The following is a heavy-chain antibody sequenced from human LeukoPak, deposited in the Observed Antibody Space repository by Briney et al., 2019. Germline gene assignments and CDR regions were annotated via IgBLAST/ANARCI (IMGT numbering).Heavy chain of an antibody. CDR3: AGGPRWLQRYFDH. J-gene: IGHJ4*02. Sequence: SETLSLTCTVSGGSISSYYWSWIRQPPGKGLEWIGYIYYSGSTNYNPSLKSRVTISVDTSKNQFSLKLSSVTAADTAVYYCAGGPRWLQRYFDHWGQGTLVTVSS. CDR1: GGSISSYY. V-gene: IGHV4-59*08. D-gene: IGHD5-24*01. CDR2: IYYSGST.